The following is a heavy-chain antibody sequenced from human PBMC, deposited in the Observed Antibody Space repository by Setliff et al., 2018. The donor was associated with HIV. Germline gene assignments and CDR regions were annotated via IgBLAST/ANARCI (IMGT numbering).Heavy chain of an antibody. D-gene: IGHD4-17*01. Sequence: SETLSLTCPVSGGSISSGGYYWSWLRQHPGKGLEWIGYIYYSGTTYYNPSLKSRATIAVDTSKNQFSLKLTSVTAADTAVYYCARHGDYGYFYYYYMDVGGKGNTVTV. V-gene: IGHV4-31*02. CDR1: GGSISSGGYY. J-gene: IGHJ6*03. CDR2: IYYSGTT. CDR3: ARHGDYGYFYYYYMDV.